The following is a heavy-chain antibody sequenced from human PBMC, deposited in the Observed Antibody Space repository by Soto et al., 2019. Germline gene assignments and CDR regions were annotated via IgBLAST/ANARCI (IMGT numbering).Heavy chain of an antibody. J-gene: IGHJ4*02. Sequence: NPSETLSLTCTVSGGSISSGDYYWSWIRQPPGKGLEWIGYIYYSGSTYYNPSLKSRVTISVDTSKNQFSLKLSSVTAADTAVYYCARAYYDSSGYGSQEFDYWGQGTLVTVSS. CDR3: ARAYYDSSGYGSQEFDY. D-gene: IGHD3-22*01. V-gene: IGHV4-30-4*01. CDR1: GGSISSGDYY. CDR2: IYYSGST.